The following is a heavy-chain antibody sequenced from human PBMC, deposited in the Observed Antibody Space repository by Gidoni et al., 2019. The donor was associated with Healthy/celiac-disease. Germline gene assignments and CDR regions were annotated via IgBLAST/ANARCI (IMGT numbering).Heavy chain of an antibody. CDR2: IIPIFGTA. CDR3: ARAGDSNAGEVTAIRHGFDY. CDR1: GGTFSSYA. Sequence: QVQLVQSGAEVKKPGSSVKVSCKASGGTFSSYAISWVRQAPGQGLEWMGGIIPIFGTANYAQKFQGRVTITADESTSTAYMELSSLRSEDTAVYYCARAGDSNAGEVTAIRHGFDYWGQGTLVTVSS. D-gene: IGHD2-21*02. V-gene: IGHV1-69*01. J-gene: IGHJ4*02.